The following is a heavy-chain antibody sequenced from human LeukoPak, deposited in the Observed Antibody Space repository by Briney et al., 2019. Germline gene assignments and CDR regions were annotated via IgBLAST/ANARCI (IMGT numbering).Heavy chain of an antibody. CDR3: ARDRDGDYTIDY. V-gene: IGHV4-4*07. J-gene: IGHJ4*02. CDR1: GGSFSGYY. CDR2: IYTSGST. D-gene: IGHD4-17*01. Sequence: SETLSLTCAVYGGSFSGYYWSWIRQPAGKGLEWIGRIYTSGSTNYNPSLKSRVTMSVDTSKNQFSLKLSSVTAADTAVYYCARDRDGDYTIDYWGQGTLVTVSS.